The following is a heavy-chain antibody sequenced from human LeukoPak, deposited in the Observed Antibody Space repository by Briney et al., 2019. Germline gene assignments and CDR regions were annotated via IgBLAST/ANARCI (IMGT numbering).Heavy chain of an antibody. V-gene: IGHV4-39*02. Sequence: SETLSLTCTVSGDSISSSSYYWGWIRQPPGKGLEWIGSVFYTGSAHCNPSLKSRVTISVDTSKNQFPLRLSSVTAADTAVYYCAKDHQWGYAYYFDYWGQGTLVTVSS. CDR1: GDSISSSSYY. CDR2: VFYTGSA. J-gene: IGHJ4*02. D-gene: IGHD3-16*01. CDR3: AKDHQWGYAYYFDY.